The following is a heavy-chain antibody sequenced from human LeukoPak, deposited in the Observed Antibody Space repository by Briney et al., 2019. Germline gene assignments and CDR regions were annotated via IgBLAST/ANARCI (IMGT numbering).Heavy chain of an antibody. V-gene: IGHV4-34*01. CDR1: GGSFTDYY. D-gene: IGHD6-19*01. J-gene: IGHJ4*02. CDR3: ARVRGSGWFLGTLDY. Sequence: SETLSLTCAVYGGSFTDYYWSWIRQPPGKGLEWIGEINHSGGTKYNPSLKSRVTISVDTSKKQFSLKLSSVTAADTAVYYCARVRGSGWFLGTLDYWGQGTLVTVSS. CDR2: INHSGGT.